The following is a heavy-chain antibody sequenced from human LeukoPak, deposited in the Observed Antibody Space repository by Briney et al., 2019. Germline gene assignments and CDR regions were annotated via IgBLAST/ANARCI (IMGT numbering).Heavy chain of an antibody. J-gene: IGHJ4*02. CDR3: ATGLGHYYDY. Sequence: GESLKTSCAASGVRFNNYWMHWVRQAPGKGLVWVSRVNSDGSSTVYADSVKGRFTISRDNARTTVYLQMSSLRPDDTATYYCATGLGHYYDYWGQGTLVIVSS. V-gene: IGHV3-74*01. D-gene: IGHD3-22*01. CDR1: GVRFNNYW. CDR2: VNSDGSST.